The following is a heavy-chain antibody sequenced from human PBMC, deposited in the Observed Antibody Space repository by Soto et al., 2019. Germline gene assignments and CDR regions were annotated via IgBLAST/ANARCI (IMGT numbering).Heavy chain of an antibody. J-gene: IGHJ4*02. CDR3: ARLTDY. CDR1: GGSISSYY. Sequence: SETLSLTCTVSGGSISSYYWSWIRQPPGKGLEWIGYIYYSGSTNYNPSLKSRVTISVDTSKNQFSLKLSSVTAADTAVYYCARLTDYWGQGTLVTVSS. CDR2: IYYSGST. V-gene: IGHV4-59*08.